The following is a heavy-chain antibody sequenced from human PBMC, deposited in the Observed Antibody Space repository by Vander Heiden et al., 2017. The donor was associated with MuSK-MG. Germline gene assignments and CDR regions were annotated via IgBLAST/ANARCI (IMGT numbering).Heavy chain of an antibody. V-gene: IGHV3-23*01. J-gene: IGHJ4*02. CDR3: AKRSSGCYYCDY. Sequence: EVQLLDSGEGLVQPGGSLRLSCAATGFTFSSYAMSWVRQAPGKGLEWVSVITGSGGSTYYADAVKGRFTIYRDNSKKPLYLKLKSMRVEETAVYYCAKRSSGCYYCDYWGQGTLVTVSS. D-gene: IGHD6-19*01. CDR1: GFTFSSYA. CDR2: ITGSGGST.